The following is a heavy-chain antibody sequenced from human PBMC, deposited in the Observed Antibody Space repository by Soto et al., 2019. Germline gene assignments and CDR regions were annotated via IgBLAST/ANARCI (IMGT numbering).Heavy chain of an antibody. Sequence: SETLSLTCTVSGGSISSSSYYWGWIRQPPGKGLEWIGSIYYSGSTYYNPSLKSRVTISVDTSKNQFYLKLSSVTAADTAVYYCARHPIFGVVFTHYYYGMDVWGQGTTVTISS. CDR2: IYYSGST. CDR3: ARHPIFGVVFTHYYYGMDV. J-gene: IGHJ6*02. V-gene: IGHV4-39*01. D-gene: IGHD3-3*01. CDR1: GGSISSSSYY.